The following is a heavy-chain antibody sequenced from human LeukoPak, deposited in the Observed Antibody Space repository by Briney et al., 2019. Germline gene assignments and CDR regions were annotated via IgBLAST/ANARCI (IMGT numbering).Heavy chain of an antibody. CDR2: LYSDGNT. D-gene: IGHD3-22*01. CDR1: GFTVSSKY. CDR3: ARDYYDGSAYYSYYEY. Sequence: GGSLRLSCAASGFTVSSKYMSWVRQAPGKGLEWVSTLYSDGNTYYADSVKGRFTISRDNSKNTLSLQMNSLRAEDTAVYYCARDYYDGSAYYSYYEYWGQGTLVTVSS. J-gene: IGHJ4*02. V-gene: IGHV3-53*01.